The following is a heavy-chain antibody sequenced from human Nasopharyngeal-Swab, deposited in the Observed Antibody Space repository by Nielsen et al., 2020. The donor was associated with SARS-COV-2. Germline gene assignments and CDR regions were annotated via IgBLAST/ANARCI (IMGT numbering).Heavy chain of an antibody. CDR2: IYYSGST. J-gene: IGHJ6*03. CDR3: ARVAPYYYYYMDV. CDR1: GGSISSYY. V-gene: IGHV4-59*01. Sequence: SETLSLTCTVPGGSISSYYWSWIRQPPGKGLEWIGYIYYSGSTNYNPSLKSRVTISVDTSKNQFSLKLSSVTAADTAVYYCARVAPYYYYYMDVWGKGTTVTVSS.